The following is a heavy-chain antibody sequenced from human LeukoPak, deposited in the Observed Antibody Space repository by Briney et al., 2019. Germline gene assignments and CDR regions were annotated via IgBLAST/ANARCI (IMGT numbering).Heavy chain of an antibody. CDR3: AREERRITMIVVVIPLDY. J-gene: IGHJ4*02. CDR2: ISYDGSNK. Sequence: GGSLRLSCAASGFTFSSYAMHWVRQAPGKGLEWVAVISYDGSNKYYADSVKGRFTISRDNSKNTLYLQMNSLRAEDTAVYCCAREERRITMIVVVIPLDYWGQGTLVTVSS. CDR1: GFTFSSYA. V-gene: IGHV3-30-3*01. D-gene: IGHD3-22*01.